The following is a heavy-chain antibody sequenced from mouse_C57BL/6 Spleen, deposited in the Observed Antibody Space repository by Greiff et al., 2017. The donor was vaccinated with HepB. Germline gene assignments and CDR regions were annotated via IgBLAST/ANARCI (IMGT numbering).Heavy chain of an antibody. J-gene: IGHJ4*01. CDR1: GFTFSSYG. Sequence: EVMLVESGGDLVKPGGSLKLSCAASGFTFSSYGMSWVRQTPDKRLEWVATISSGGSYTYYPDSVKGRFTISRDNAKNTLYLQMSSLKSEDTAMYYCARLYDGYPSYAMDYWGQGTSVTVSS. D-gene: IGHD2-3*01. V-gene: IGHV5-6*02. CDR2: ISSGGSYT. CDR3: ARLYDGYPSYAMDY.